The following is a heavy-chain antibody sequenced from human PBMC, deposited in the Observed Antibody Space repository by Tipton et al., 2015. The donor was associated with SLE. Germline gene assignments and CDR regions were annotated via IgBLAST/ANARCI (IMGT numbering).Heavy chain of an antibody. V-gene: IGHV4-34*01. CDR1: GGSFSGYY. CDR3: ASKRGICPDD. D-gene: IGHD7-27*01. Sequence: TLSLTCAVYGGSFSGYYWSWIRQPPGKGLEWIGEINHSGSTNYNPSLKSRVTISVDTSKNQFSLKLSSVTAADTAVYYCASKRGICPDDWGQGTLVTVSS. CDR2: INHSGST. J-gene: IGHJ4*02.